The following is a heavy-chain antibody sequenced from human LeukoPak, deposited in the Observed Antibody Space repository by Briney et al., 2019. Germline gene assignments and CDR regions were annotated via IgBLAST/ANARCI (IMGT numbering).Heavy chain of an antibody. CDR1: GLTFSSYA. D-gene: IGHD3-10*01. Sequence: GGSLRLSFAPPGLTFSSYAMSWFRKAPGKGLDWVSAISGTGGSTYYADSVKGRFTISRDNSKNTLYLQMNSLRAEDTAVYYCAKGGSGSYYINYWGQGTLVTVSS. CDR3: AKGGSGSYYINY. J-gene: IGHJ4*02. CDR2: ISGTGGST. V-gene: IGHV3-23*01.